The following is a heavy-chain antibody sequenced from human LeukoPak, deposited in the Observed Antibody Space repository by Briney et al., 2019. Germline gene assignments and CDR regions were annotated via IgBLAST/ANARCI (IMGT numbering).Heavy chain of an antibody. J-gene: IGHJ5*02. Sequence: SGGSLRLSCAASGFTFSDYYMSWIRQAPGKGLEWVSYISSSGSTIYYADSVKGRFTISRDNAKNSLYLQMNSLRAEDTAVYYCARGRYDYVWGSYRYGIGSWFDPWGQGTLVTVSS. CDR1: GFTFSDYY. V-gene: IGHV3-11*04. D-gene: IGHD3-16*02. CDR3: ARGRYDYVWGSYRYGIGSWFDP. CDR2: ISSSGSTI.